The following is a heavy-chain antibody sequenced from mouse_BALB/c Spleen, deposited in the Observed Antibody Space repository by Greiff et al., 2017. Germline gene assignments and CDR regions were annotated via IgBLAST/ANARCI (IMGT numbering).Heavy chain of an antibody. CDR1: VFSLTSYG. CDR2: IWSGGST. Sequence: QVQLQQSGPGLVQPSQSLSITCTVSVFSLTSYGVHWVRQSPGKGLEWLGVIWSGGSTDYNAAFISRLSISKDNSKSQVFFKMNSLQADDTAIYYCARTGSFAYWGQGTLVTVSA. J-gene: IGHJ3*01. V-gene: IGHV2-4-1*01. D-gene: IGHD4-1*01. CDR3: ARTGSFAY.